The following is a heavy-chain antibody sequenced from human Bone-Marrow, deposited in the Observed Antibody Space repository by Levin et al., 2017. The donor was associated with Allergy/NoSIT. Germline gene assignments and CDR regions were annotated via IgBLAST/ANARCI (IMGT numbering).Heavy chain of an antibody. D-gene: IGHD5-12*01. Sequence: SETLSLTCTVSGYAISSGYYWGWIRQPPGMGLEWIGSILHSGSTDYNTSLKGRVTLSVDTSKNQFSLHLSSVTAADTAIYYCARLGAVANTGAIDHWGQGSLVIVSS. V-gene: IGHV4-38-2*02. CDR3: ARLGAVANTGAIDH. J-gene: IGHJ4*02. CDR2: ILHSGST. CDR1: GYAISSGYY.